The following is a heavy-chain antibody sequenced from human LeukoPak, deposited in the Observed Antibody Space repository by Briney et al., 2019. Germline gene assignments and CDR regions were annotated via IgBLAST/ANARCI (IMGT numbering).Heavy chain of an antibody. Sequence: GGSLRLSCAASGFTFSNAWMSWVRQAPGRGLEWIGRIRSKTDGGTTDYAAPVKDRFTISRDDSKNTLFLQINSLKTEDTAVYYCTTYVAVAGTRHFDSWRQGALVTVSS. CDR1: GFTFSNAW. D-gene: IGHD6-19*01. V-gene: IGHV3-15*01. J-gene: IGHJ4*02. CDR3: TTYVAVAGTRHFDS. CDR2: IRSKTDGGTT.